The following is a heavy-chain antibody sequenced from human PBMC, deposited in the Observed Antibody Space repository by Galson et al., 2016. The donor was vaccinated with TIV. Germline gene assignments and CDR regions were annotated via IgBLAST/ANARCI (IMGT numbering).Heavy chain of an antibody. V-gene: IGHV3-53*01. D-gene: IGHD2-15*01. CDR2: IYSGGTP. CDR1: GFAVSSNQ. CDR3: ARVQESLAAVEAFDV. J-gene: IGHJ3*01. Sequence: SLRLSCAASGFAVSSNQMNWARQAPGKGLEWVSTIYSGGTPEYADSVKGRFIISRDTLKNTVSLQMNTLRTEYTAVYFCARVQESLAAVEAFDVWGQGTIVTVSS.